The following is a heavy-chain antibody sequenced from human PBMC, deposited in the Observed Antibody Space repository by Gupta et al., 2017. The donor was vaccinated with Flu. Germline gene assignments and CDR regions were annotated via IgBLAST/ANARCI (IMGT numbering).Heavy chain of an antibody. V-gene: IGHV3-49*03. CDR2: IRSKAYGGTT. CDR1: GFTFGDYA. CDR3: TRALYGDRRNKDHIDY. Sequence: EVQLVESGGGLVQPGRSLRLSCTASGFTFGDYAMSWFRQAPGKGLEWVGFIRSKAYGGTTEYAASVKGRFTISRDDSKSIAYLQMNSLKTEDTAVYYCTRALYGDRRNKDHIDYWGQGTLVTVSS. D-gene: IGHD4-17*01. J-gene: IGHJ4*02.